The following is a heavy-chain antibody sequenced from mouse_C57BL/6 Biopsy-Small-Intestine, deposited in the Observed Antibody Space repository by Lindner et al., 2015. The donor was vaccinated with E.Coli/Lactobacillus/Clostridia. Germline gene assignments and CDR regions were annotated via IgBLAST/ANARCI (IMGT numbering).Heavy chain of an antibody. J-gene: IGHJ2*01. CDR3: ARNWIYDGYYGYFDY. CDR1: GFSLTSYA. CDR2: IWTGGGT. Sequence: VQLQESGPGLVAPSQSLSITCTVSGFSLTSYAITWIRQPPGKGLEWLGVIWTGGGTNDNSALKSRLSIRKDNSKSQVFLKMNSLQTDDTARYYCARNWIYDGYYGYFDYWGQGTTLTVSS. V-gene: IGHV2-9-1*01. D-gene: IGHD2-3*01.